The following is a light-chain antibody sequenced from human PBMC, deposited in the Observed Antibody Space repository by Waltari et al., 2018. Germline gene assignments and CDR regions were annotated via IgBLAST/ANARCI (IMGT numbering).Light chain of an antibody. J-gene: IGLJ2*01. CDR1: NIRRIH. V-gene: IGLV3-21*02. CDR3: QVWDSTSDHPVV. CDR2: DYT. Sequence: SFFLTQPPALSVAPGQQARINRGGYNIRRIHLNRFQQKPGQAPVLVVYDYTDRPSGIPERFSGSKSGNTATLIISRVEAGDEADYSCQVWDSTSDHPVVFGGGTKLTVL.